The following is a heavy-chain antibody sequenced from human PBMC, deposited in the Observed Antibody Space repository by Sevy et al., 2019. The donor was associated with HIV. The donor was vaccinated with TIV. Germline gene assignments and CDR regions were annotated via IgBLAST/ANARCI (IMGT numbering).Heavy chain of an antibody. Sequence: GGSLRLSCAASGFTFSSFFMSWVRQAPGKGLEWVANIKQDGSEKYYVDSVKGRITISRDNARNSVYLQMNSLRAEDTGVYYCARDLTAPYYYYGMDVWGQGTMVTVSS. V-gene: IGHV3-7*01. CDR2: IKQDGSEK. J-gene: IGHJ6*02. D-gene: IGHD1-20*01. CDR1: GFTFSSFF. CDR3: ARDLTAPYYYYGMDV.